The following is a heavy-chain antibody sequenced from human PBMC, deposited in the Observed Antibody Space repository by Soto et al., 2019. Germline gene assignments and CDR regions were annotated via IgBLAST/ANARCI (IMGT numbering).Heavy chain of an antibody. J-gene: IGHJ5*02. D-gene: IGHD2-15*01. CDR1: GYTFTSYA. Sequence: QVQLVQSGAEVKKPGASVKVSCKTSGYTFTSYAIHWVRQAPGQGLEWLGWLNIGNGNTQYSPKLHDRVTLTRDTSASTVYMELRSLRCEDTAVYYCAREPLFGGRCYVHWFYPWGQGTLVTVSS. V-gene: IGHV1-3*04. CDR3: AREPLFGGRCYVHWFYP. CDR2: LNIGNGNT.